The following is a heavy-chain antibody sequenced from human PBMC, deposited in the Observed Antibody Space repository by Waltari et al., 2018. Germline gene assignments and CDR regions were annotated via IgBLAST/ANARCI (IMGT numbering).Heavy chain of an antibody. V-gene: IGHV4-39*07. Sequence: QLQLQESGPGLVKPSETLSLTCTVSGGSISSSSYYWGWIRQPPGKGLEWIGSIYYSGSTYYNPSLKSRVTISVDTSKNQFSRKLSSVTAADTAVYYCARVIVVVPAALYYFDYWGQGTLVTVAS. CDR2: IYYSGST. J-gene: IGHJ4*02. CDR3: ARVIVVVPAALYYFDY. CDR1: GGSISSSSYY. D-gene: IGHD2-2*01.